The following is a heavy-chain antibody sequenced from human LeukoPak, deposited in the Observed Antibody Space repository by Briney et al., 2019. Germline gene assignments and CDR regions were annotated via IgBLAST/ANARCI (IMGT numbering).Heavy chain of an antibody. V-gene: IGHV5-10-1*01. D-gene: IGHD2-2*01. CDR3: ARHDRDCSSTSCPPDY. J-gene: IGHJ4*02. Sequence: GEALKISFQGSGYSFTSNWISWVRPMAGEGLEWMGRIDPSDSYTNYSPSFQGHVTISADKSISTAYLRWRSLKASDTAMYYCARHDRDCSSTSCPPDYWGQGTLVTVSS. CDR2: IDPSDSYT. CDR1: GYSFTSNW.